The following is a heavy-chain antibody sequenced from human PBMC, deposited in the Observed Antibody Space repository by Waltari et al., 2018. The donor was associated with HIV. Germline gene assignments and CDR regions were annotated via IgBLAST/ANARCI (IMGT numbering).Heavy chain of an antibody. D-gene: IGHD1-20*01. Sequence: QVQLQESGPGLVKPSQTLSLTCSVSGGSITSGSFYWSWIRPPAGKALAWIGRIYIGGRTKYNPSLNSRVTISEDTSKNQLSRTLCSVTAAETAVYDCARGVYNWNQQQYGYGDLWGRGTLVTVSS. CDR2: IYIGGRT. J-gene: IGHJ2*01. V-gene: IGHV4-61*02. CDR3: ARGVYNWNQQQYGYGDL. CDR1: GGSITSGSFY.